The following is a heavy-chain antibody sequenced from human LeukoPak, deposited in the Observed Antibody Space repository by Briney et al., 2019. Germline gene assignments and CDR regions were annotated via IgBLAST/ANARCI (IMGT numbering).Heavy chain of an antibody. V-gene: IGHV1-2*02. Sequence: ASVKVSCKASGYTFTGYYMHWVRQAPGQGLEWMGWINPNSGGTNYAQKFQGRVTMTRDTSISTAYMELSRLRSDDTAVYYCAREVTYYYGSGSYGYNWFDPWGQGTLVTVSS. D-gene: IGHD3-10*01. CDR3: AREVTYYYGSGSYGYNWFDP. J-gene: IGHJ5*02. CDR1: GYTFTGYY. CDR2: INPNSGGT.